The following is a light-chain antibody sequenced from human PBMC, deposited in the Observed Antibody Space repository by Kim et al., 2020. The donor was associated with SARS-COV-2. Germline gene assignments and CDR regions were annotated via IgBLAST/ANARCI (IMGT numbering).Light chain of an antibody. J-gene: IGLJ1*01. CDR3: RTYDSSLSGYV. CDR2: GNS. CDR1: SSNIGAGYD. Sequence: QSVLTQPPSVSGAPGQRVTISCTGSSSNIGAGYDVNWYQQFPGTAPKLLIYGNSNRPSGVPDRFSGSKSGTSASLAITGLQAEDETDYYCRTYDSSLSGYVFVAGTKV. V-gene: IGLV1-40*01.